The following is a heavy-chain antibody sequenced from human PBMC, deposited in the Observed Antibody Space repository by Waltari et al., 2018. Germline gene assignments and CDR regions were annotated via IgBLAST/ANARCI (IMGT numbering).Heavy chain of an antibody. D-gene: IGHD2-15*01. CDR2: FDPEDGET. CDR1: GYTLTELS. V-gene: IGHV1-24*01. Sequence: QVQLVQSGAEVKKPGASVKVSCKVSGYTLTELSMHWVRQAPGKGLEWMGGFDPEDGETIYAQKFQGRVTMTEDTSTDTAYMELSSLRSEDTAVYYCATRGVLGYCSGGSCYGAFDIWGQGTMVTVSS. J-gene: IGHJ3*02. CDR3: ATRGVLGYCSGGSCYGAFDI.